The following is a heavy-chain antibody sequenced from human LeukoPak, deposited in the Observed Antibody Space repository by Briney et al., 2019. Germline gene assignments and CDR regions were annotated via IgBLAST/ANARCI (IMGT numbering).Heavy chain of an antibody. CDR1: GYTFTGYY. J-gene: IGHJ5*02. Sequence: ASVKVSCKASGYTFTGYYMHCVRQAPGQGLEWMGRINPNSGGTNYAQKFQGRVTMTRDTSISTAYMELSRLRSDDTAVYYCARGPGWGGSYYVVRSMGNWFDPWGQGTLVTVSS. CDR2: INPNSGGT. CDR3: ARGPGWGGSYYVVRSMGNWFDP. V-gene: IGHV1-2*06. D-gene: IGHD1-26*01.